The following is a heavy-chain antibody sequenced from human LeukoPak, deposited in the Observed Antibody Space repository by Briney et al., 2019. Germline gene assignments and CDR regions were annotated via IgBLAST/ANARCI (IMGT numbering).Heavy chain of an antibody. D-gene: IGHD3-22*01. CDR3: ARADYYDSSGYYYRYYYYGMDV. J-gene: IGHJ6*02. CDR2: IYYSGST. CDR1: SGSISSYY. Sequence: SETLSLTCTVSSGSISSYYWSWIRQPPGKGLEWIGYIYYSGSTNYNPSLKSRVTISVDTSKNQFSLKLSSVTAADTAVYYCARADYYDSSGYYYRYYYYGMDVWGQGTTVTVS. V-gene: IGHV4-59*01.